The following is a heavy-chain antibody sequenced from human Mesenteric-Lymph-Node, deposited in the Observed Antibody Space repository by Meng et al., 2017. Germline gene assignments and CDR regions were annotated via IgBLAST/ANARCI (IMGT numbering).Heavy chain of an antibody. Sequence: QVSRQESGVGLVKPSGNLSLSCPVSGDSIRSDIWWSWVRAPAERGLEWIGGVYHREDTNYNKSIKSRVDISVDKSKNQFYLSLFYVTAEDTAVYYCGRDQGRELINHWGQGTLVTVSS. D-gene: IGHD1-7*01. J-gene: IGHJ4*02. CDR2: VYHREDT. V-gene: IGHV4-4*02. CDR1: GDSIRSDIW. CDR3: GRDQGRELINH.